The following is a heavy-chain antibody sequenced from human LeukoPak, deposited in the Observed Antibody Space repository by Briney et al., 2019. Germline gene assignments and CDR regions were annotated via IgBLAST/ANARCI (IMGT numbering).Heavy chain of an antibody. D-gene: IGHD4-17*01. V-gene: IGHV1-2*02. CDR3: ARALPPTVTTSRLDF. Sequence: ASVKVSCKASGYTFTGHYMHWVRQAPGQGFERMGRINPNSGGTSYAQKFQGRVTMTRDTSISTAYMSLSGLTSGDTAVYYCARALPPTVTTSRLDFWGQGALVTVSS. CDR2: INPNSGGT. J-gene: IGHJ4*02. CDR1: GYTFTGHY.